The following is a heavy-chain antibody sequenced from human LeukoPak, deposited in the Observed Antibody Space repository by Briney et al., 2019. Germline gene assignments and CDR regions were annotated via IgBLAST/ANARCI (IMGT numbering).Heavy chain of an antibody. D-gene: IGHD3-3*01. V-gene: IGHV1-18*01. CDR2: ISAYNGNT. CDR1: GYTFTSYG. Sequence: GASVKISCKASGYTFTSYGISWVRQAPGQGLEWMGWISAYNGNTNYAQKLQGRVTMTTDTSTSTAYMELRSLRSDDTAVYYCARVGVLDFWSGYSDYWGQGTLVTVSS. J-gene: IGHJ4*02. CDR3: ARVGVLDFWSGYSDY.